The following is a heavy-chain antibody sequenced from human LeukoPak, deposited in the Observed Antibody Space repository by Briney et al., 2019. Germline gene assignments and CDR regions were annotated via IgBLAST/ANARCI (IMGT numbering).Heavy chain of an antibody. D-gene: IGHD6-19*01. CDR1: GFTFSSYS. V-gene: IGHV3-21*01. CDR3: ARESFQWLGLFDY. CDR2: ISSSSSYI. Sequence: KPGGSLRLSCAASGFTFSSYSMNWVRQAPGKGLEWVSSISSSSSYIYYADSVKGRFTISRDNAKNSLYLQMNSLRAEDTAVYYCARESFQWLGLFDYWGQGTLVTVSS. J-gene: IGHJ4*02.